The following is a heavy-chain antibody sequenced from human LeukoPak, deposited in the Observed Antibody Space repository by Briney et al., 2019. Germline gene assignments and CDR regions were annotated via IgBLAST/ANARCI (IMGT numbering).Heavy chain of an antibody. D-gene: IGHD3-3*01. J-gene: IGHJ4*02. CDR2: INPSGGST. Sequence: ASVKVSCKASGYTFTSYYMHWVRQAPGQGLEWMGIINPSGGSTSYAQKFQGRVTMTRDMSTSTVYMELSSLRSEDTAVYYCAREAIGLTIFVYWGQGTLVTVSS. CDR1: GYTFTSYY. V-gene: IGHV1-46*01. CDR3: AREAIGLTIFVY.